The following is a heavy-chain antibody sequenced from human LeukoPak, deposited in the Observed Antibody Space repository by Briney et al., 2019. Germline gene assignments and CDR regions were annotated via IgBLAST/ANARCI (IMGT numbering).Heavy chain of an antibody. V-gene: IGHV5-51*01. CDR1: GYSFTSYW. D-gene: IGHD3-22*01. CDR2: IYPGDSDT. CDR3: ARTPTSITTSYYFDY. J-gene: IGHJ4*02. Sequence: GESLQISYKGSGYSFTSYWIGWVRQMPGKGLEWMGIIYPGDSDTRYSPSFQGQVTISADKSISTAYLQWSSLKASDTAMYYCARTPTSITTSYYFDYWGQGTLVTVSS.